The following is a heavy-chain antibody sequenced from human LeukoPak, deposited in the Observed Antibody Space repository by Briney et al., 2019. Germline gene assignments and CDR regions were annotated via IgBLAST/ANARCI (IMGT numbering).Heavy chain of an antibody. D-gene: IGHD2-15*01. Sequence: GGSLRLSCAASGFTFSSYAMSWVRQAPGKGLEWVSGISGSGGSTYYADSVKGRFTISRDNSKNTLYLQMNSLRAEDTAVYYCARTRVVVAATPGVYDYWGQGTLVTVPS. CDR3: ARTRVVVAATPGVYDY. CDR1: GFTFSSYA. V-gene: IGHV3-23*01. CDR2: ISGSGGST. J-gene: IGHJ4*02.